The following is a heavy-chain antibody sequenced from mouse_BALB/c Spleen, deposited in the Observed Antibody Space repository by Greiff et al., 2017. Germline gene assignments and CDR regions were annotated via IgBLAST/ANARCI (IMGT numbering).Heavy chain of an antibody. CDR1: GFNIKDTY. Sequence: VQLQQSGAELVKPGASVTLSCTASGFNIKDTYMHWVKQRPEQGLEWIGRIVHANGNTKYDPKFQGKATITADTSSNTAYLQLSVLTSEDTAVYYCARAHYYGYFDHWGQGTTHTVST. D-gene: IGHD1-2*01. J-gene: IGHJ2*01. CDR2: IVHANGNT. CDR3: ARAHYYGYFDH. V-gene: IGHV14-3*02.